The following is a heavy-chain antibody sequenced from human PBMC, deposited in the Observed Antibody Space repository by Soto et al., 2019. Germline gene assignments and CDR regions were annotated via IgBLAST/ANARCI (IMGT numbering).Heavy chain of an antibody. CDR2: TYYRFNWNN. V-gene: IGHV6-1*01. CDR1: VDSVSKNSGA. D-gene: IGHD6-19*01. Sequence: LSQTLSLTCAISVDSVSKNSGAWNWIRQSPSRGLEWLGRTYYRFNWNNDYAVSVKGRITIYSDTSKNQFSLQLTSLTTEPTAAYFCARGVAVPGAPAFDCWGQGTLVTVSS. CDR3: ARGVAVPGAPAFDC. J-gene: IGHJ4*02.